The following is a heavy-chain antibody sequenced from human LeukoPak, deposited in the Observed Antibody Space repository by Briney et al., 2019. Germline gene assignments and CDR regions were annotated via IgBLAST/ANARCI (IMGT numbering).Heavy chain of an antibody. CDR3: ARPGGNIFDY. V-gene: IGHV3-21*01. Sequence: GGSLRLSCAASGFTFSSYSMNWVRQAPGKGLEWVSSISSSSSYIYYADSVKGRFTISRANAKNSLYLQMNSLRAEDTAVYYCARPGGNIFDYWGQGTLVTVSS. CDR1: GFTFSSYS. CDR2: ISSSSSYI. J-gene: IGHJ4*02. D-gene: IGHD1/OR15-1a*01.